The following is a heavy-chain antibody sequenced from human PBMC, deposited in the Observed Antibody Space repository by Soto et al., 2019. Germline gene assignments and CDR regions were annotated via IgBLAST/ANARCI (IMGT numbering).Heavy chain of an antibody. CDR2: INTNTGNP. CDR3: AKDRPRRTSGYFFDY. J-gene: IGHJ4*02. D-gene: IGHD1-1*01. CDR1: GYTFTSYA. Sequence: ASVKVSCKASGYTFTSYAMNWVRQAPGQGLEWMGWINTNTGNPTYAQGFTGRFVFSLDTSVSTAYLQICSLKAEDTALYYCAKDRPRRTSGYFFDYWGQGTPVTVS. V-gene: IGHV7-4-1*01.